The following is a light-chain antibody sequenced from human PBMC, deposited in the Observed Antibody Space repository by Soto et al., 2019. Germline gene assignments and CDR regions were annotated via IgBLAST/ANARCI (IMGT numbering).Light chain of an antibody. J-gene: IGKJ5*01. CDR1: QGISSY. Sequence: DIQLTQSPSFLSASVGDRVTITCRASQGISSYLAWYQQKPGKAPKLLIYAASTLQSGVPSRFSGSGSGTESTLTISSSLPEDFASYYCQQLNSYPLTFGQGTRLEIK. CDR2: AAS. V-gene: IGKV1-9*01. CDR3: QQLNSYPLT.